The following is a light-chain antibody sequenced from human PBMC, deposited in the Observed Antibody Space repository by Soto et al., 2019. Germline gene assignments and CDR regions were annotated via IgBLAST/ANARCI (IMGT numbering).Light chain of an antibody. Sequence: IMVTPSSTHLAVVPREKSPLSCKARQGVSSNLAWYQQKPGQAPRLLIYGASTRATGIPARFSGSGSGTEFTLTISSLQSEDFAVYYCQQYNNWLWTFGQGTKVEIK. CDR2: GAS. J-gene: IGKJ1*01. V-gene: IGKV3-15*01. CDR1: QGVSSN. CDR3: QQYNNWLWT.